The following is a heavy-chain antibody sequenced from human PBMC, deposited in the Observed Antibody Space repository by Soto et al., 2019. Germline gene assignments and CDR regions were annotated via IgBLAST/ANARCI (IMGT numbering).Heavy chain of an antibody. D-gene: IGHD6-13*01. Sequence: GGSLRLSCAASGFTFSSYAMHWVRQAPGKGLEWVAVISYDGSNKYYADSVKGRFTISRDNSKNTLYLQMNSLRAEDTAVYYCARGDMQQLDPSDYYYGMDVWGQGTTVTVSS. V-gene: IGHV3-30*04. CDR3: ARGDMQQLDPSDYYYGMDV. CDR2: ISYDGSNK. CDR1: GFTFSSYA. J-gene: IGHJ6*02.